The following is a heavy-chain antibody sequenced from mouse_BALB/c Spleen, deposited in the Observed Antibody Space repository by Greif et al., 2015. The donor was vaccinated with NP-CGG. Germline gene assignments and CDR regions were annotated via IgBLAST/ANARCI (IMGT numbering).Heavy chain of an antibody. D-gene: IGHD1-1*01. CDR1: GFSLTSYG. Sequence: VQLVESGPGLVQPSQSLSITCTVSGFSLTSYGVHWVRQSPGKGLEWLGVIWRGGSTDYNAAFISRLSISKDNSKSQVFFKMNSLQANDTAIYYCARNCYYGSSYDYFDYWGQGTTLTVSS. V-gene: IGHV2-2*02. CDR2: IWRGGST. CDR3: ARNCYYGSSYDYFDY. J-gene: IGHJ2*01.